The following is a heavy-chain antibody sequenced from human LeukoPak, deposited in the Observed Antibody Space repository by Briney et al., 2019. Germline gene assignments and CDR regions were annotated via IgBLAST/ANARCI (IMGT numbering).Heavy chain of an antibody. D-gene: IGHD5-18*01. CDR2: LSYSGST. CDR1: GGSINNDY. CDR3: ARVLRAASWRSYDY. Sequence: SETLSLTCTVSGGSINNDYWSWIRQPPGKGLEWIGYLSYSGSTSYNPSLKRRVTISADTSKNQFSLKMNSVTAADTAVYYCARVLRAASWRSYDYWGQGSLVTVSS. J-gene: IGHJ4*02. V-gene: IGHV4-59*01.